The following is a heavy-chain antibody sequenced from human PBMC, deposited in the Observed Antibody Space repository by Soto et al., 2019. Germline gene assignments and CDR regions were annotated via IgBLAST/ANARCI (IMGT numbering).Heavy chain of an antibody. J-gene: IGHJ4*02. CDR1: GFTFSSYE. D-gene: IGHD3-22*01. Sequence: PVGSLRLSCAASGFTFSSYEMNWVRQAPGKGLEWVSYISSSGSTIYYADSVKGRFTISRDNAKNSLYLQMNSLRAEDTAVYYCARESYYDSRLRWGQGTLVTVSS. CDR3: ARESYYDSRLR. V-gene: IGHV3-48*03. CDR2: ISSSGSTI.